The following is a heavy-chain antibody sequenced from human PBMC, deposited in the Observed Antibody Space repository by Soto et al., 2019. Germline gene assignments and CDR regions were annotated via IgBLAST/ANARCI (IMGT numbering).Heavy chain of an antibody. Sequence: QVQLVESGGGVVQPGRSLRLSCAASGFTFSSDGMHWVRQAPGKGLEWVAVISYDGSNKYYADSVKGRFTISRDNSKNTLYLQMNSLRAEDTAVYYCASRDGYNYPLNWGQGTLVTVSS. CDR1: GFTFSSDG. D-gene: IGHD5-12*01. J-gene: IGHJ4*02. CDR3: ASRDGYNYPLN. V-gene: IGHV3-30*03. CDR2: ISYDGSNK.